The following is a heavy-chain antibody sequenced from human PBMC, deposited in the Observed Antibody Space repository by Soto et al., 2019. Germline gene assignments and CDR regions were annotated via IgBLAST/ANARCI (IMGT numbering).Heavy chain of an antibody. CDR2: ISGYNGNT. CDR3: ARDRWGSSGWFDP. Sequence: ASVKVSCKASGYTFSNYCFSWVRHAPGQGIEWMGWISGYNGNTNYAERLQGRVTMTTDTSTSTAYRELRSLRYDDTAVYYCARDRWGSSGWFDPWGQGTLVTVSS. CDR1: GYTFSNYC. J-gene: IGHJ5*02. V-gene: IGHV1-18*01. D-gene: IGHD6-6*01.